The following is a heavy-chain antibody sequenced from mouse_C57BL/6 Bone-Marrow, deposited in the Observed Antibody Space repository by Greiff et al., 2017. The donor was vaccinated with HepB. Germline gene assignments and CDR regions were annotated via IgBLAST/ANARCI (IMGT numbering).Heavy chain of an antibody. CDR1: GYTFTSYW. D-gene: IGHD1-1*01. J-gene: IGHJ2*01. CDR2: IHPSDSDT. V-gene: IGHV1-74*01. Sequence: QVQLKQPGAELVKPGASVKVSCKASGYTFTSYWMHWVKQRPGQGLEWIGRIHPSDSDTNYNQKFKGKATLTVDKSSSTAYMQLSSLTSEDSAVYYCAIGGYGSSWNYWGQGTTLTVSS. CDR3: AIGGYGSSWNY.